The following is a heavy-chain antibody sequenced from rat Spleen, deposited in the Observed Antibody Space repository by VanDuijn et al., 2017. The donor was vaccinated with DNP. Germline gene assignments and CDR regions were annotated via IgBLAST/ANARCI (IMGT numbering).Heavy chain of an antibody. Sequence: EVQLQESGPGLVKPSQSLSLTCSVTGYSITSSYRWNWIRKFPGNKLEWMGYINSAGSTNYNPSLKSRISITRDTSKNQFFLQVNSVTTEDTATYYCARFGYPVTYVMDAWGQGASVTVSS. D-gene: IGHD1-4*01. J-gene: IGHJ4*01. CDR3: ARFGYPVTYVMDA. CDR1: GYSITSSYR. V-gene: IGHV3-3*01. CDR2: INSAGST.